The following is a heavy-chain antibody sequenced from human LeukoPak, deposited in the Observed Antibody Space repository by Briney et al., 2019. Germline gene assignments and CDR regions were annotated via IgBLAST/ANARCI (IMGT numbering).Heavy chain of an antibody. CDR2: ISWNGGSI. V-gene: IGHV3-9*01. D-gene: IGHD6-6*01. J-gene: IGHJ4*02. CDR3: AKGVSSSSPVDY. CDR1: GFTFDDYA. Sequence: PGRSLRLSCAASGFTFDDYAMHWVRQAPGKGVEWVSGISWNGGSIVYADSVKGRFTISRDNAKNSLYLQMNSLRAEDTALYYCAKGVSSSSPVDYWGQGTLVTVSS.